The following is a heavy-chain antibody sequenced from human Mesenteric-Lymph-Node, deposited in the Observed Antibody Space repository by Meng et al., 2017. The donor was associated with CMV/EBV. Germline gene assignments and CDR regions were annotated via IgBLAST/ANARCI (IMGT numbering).Heavy chain of an antibody. CDR1: GFTFSSYE. V-gene: IGHV3-48*03. J-gene: IGHJ5*02. CDR3: ARHSTGYSSGWYGDWFDP. Sequence: GGSLRLSCAASGFTFSSYEMNWVRQAPGKGLEWVSYISSSGSTIYYADSVKGRFTISRDNAKNSLYLQMNSLRAEDTAVYYCARHSTGYSSGWYGDWFDPWGQGTLVTVSS. D-gene: IGHD6-19*01. CDR2: ISSSGSTI.